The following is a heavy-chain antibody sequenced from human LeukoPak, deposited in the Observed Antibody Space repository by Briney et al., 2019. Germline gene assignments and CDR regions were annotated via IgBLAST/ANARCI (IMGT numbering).Heavy chain of an antibody. D-gene: IGHD2-15*01. Sequence: GGSLRLSCAASGFTFDDYGMSWVRQAPGKGLEWVSGINWNGGSTGYADSVKGRFTISRDNAKNSLYLQMNSLRAEDTALYYCARAQYCSGGSCYFDYWGQGPLLTVSS. CDR1: GFTFDDYG. J-gene: IGHJ4*02. CDR2: INWNGGST. V-gene: IGHV3-20*04. CDR3: ARAQYCSGGSCYFDY.